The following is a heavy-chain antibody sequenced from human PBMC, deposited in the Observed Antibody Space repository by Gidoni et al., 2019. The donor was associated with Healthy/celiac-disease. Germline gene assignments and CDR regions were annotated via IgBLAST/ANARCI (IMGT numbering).Heavy chain of an antibody. CDR2: IYTSGST. V-gene: IGHV4-61*02. Sequence: QVQLQESGPGLVKPSQTLSLNCPVSGGSISSGSYYWSWIRQPAGKGLEWIGRIYTSGSTNYNPSLKSRVTISVDTSKNQFSLKLSSVTAADTAVYYCARGILTGYVHYYFDYWGQGTLVTVSS. CDR1: GGSISSGSYY. CDR3: ARGILTGYVHYYFDY. D-gene: IGHD3-9*01. J-gene: IGHJ4*02.